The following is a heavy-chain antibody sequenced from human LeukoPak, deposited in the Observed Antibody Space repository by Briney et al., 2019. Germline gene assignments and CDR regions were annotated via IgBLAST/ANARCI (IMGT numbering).Heavy chain of an antibody. CDR1: GGTFDSYG. CDR2: VIPMFGPA. V-gene: IGHV1-69*05. Sequence: SVKVSCKAPGGTFDSYGISWVRQAPGQGLEWMGGVIPMFGPAKYAPKFQGRATMTTDASTSTAYMVLNSLRSEDTATYFCARGGLGDRSGFAHFDSWGQGTLVTVSS. CDR3: ARGGLGDRSGFAHFDS. J-gene: IGHJ4*02. D-gene: IGHD3-22*01.